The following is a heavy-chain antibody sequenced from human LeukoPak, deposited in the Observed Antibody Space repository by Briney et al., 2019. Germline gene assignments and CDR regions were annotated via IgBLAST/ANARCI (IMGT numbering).Heavy chain of an antibody. V-gene: IGHV3-9*02. CDR1: GFTSDDYA. CDR3: AKVYCSSTSCPQEYYFDY. J-gene: IGHJ4*02. Sequence: PGGSLRLSCAASGFTSDDYAMHWVRQAPGKGLEWVSGISWNSGSIGYADSVKGRFTISRDNAKNSLYLQMNSLRAEDTALYYCAKVYCSSTSCPQEYYFDYWGQGTLVTVSS. D-gene: IGHD2-2*01. CDR2: ISWNSGSI.